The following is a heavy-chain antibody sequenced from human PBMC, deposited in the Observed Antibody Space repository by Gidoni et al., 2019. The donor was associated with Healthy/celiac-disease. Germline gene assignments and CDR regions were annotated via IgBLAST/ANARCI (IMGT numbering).Heavy chain of an antibody. CDR3: ARGGGYSGSYFDY. D-gene: IGHD1-26*01. V-gene: IGHV3-33*01. J-gene: IGHJ4*02. CDR2: IWYDGSNK. CDR1: GFTFTSYG. Sequence: QVQLVESGGGVAQPGRSLRPPCAASGFTFTSYGMHWVRQAPGKGLEWVAGIWYDGSNKYYADSVKGRFTISRDNSKNTLYLQMNSLRAEDTAVYYCARGGGYSGSYFDYWGQGTLVTVSS.